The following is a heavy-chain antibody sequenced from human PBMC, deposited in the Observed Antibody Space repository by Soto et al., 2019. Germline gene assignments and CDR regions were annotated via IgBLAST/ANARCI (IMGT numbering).Heavy chain of an antibody. CDR1: PGSHSSYY. CDR2: IYYSGST. J-gene: IGHJ6*02. Sequence: PSLRRPLTCTPSPGSHSSYYWSCLRHPPEKGLEWIVYIYYSGSTNYYPSLMSRVTISVDTSKNQFSLKLSSVTAADTAVYYGVTGRHYYYYGMDVWGQGTTVTVSS. CDR3: VTGRHYYYYGMDV. D-gene: IGHD3-10*01. V-gene: IGHV4-59*01.